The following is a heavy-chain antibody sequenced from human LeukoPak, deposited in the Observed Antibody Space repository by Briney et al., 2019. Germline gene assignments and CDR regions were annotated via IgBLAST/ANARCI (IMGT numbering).Heavy chain of an antibody. V-gene: IGHV4-30-4*01. J-gene: IGHJ6*02. CDR2: IYYSGST. D-gene: IGHD2-15*01. CDR1: GGSISSGDYY. CDR3: ARGYCSGGNRYRYGMDV. Sequence: SQTLSLTCTVSGGSISSGDYYWSWIRQPPGEGLEWIGYIYYSGSTYYNPSLKSRVTISEDTSKNQFSLKLSSVTAADTAVYYCARGYCSGGNRYRYGMDVWGQGTTVTVSS.